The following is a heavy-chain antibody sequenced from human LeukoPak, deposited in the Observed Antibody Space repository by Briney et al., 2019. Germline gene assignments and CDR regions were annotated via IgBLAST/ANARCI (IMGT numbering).Heavy chain of an antibody. D-gene: IGHD1-7*01. CDR2: MNPNSDNT. J-gene: IGHJ4*02. CDR3: AIPRITGTTVDY. V-gene: IGHV1-8*01. Sequence: GASVKVSCKASGYTFTSYDINWVRQATGQGLEWMGWMNPNSDNTGYAQKFQGRVTMTRNTSISTAYMELSSLRSEDTAVYYCAIPRITGTTVDYWGQGTLVTVSS. CDR1: GYTFTSYD.